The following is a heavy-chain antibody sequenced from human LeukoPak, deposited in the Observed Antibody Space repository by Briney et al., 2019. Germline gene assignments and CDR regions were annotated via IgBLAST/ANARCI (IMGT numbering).Heavy chain of an antibody. J-gene: IGHJ4*02. CDR3: TAPPPRGSYYDY. V-gene: IGHV3-15*01. D-gene: IGHD1-26*01. CDR1: GFTVTDNY. Sequence: GGSLRLSCAASGFTVTDNYMNWVRQSSGKGLEWVGRIKSKTDGGTTDYAAPVKGRFTIPRDDSKNTLYLQMNSLKTEDAAVYYCTAPPPRGSYYDYWGQGTLVTVSS. CDR2: IKSKTDGGTT.